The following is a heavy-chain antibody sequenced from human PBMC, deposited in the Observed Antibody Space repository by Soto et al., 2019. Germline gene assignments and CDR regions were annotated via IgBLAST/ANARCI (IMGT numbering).Heavy chain of an antibody. D-gene: IGHD3-3*01. CDR1: GFTFNNHA. CDR3: ARDYTGNRNFDY. Sequence: EVQLLESGGGLVQPGGSLKLSCAASGFTFNNHAMTWVRQAPGKGLEWVSAMSGGGSTYYADSVKGRFTISRDNSKNALYLQMNNVRLGDTAVYYCARDYTGNRNFDYWGQGTLVTVSS. J-gene: IGHJ4*02. CDR2: MSGGGST. V-gene: IGHV3-23*01.